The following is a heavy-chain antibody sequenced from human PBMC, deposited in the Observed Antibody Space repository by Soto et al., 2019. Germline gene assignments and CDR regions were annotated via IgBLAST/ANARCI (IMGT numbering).Heavy chain of an antibody. V-gene: IGHV3-21*01. CDR3: ARDQRYGSSGYSDFDY. Sequence: PGGSLRLSCEASGFTFSSYNMNWVRQAPGKGLEWVSSISSRSDYIYYADSLKGRFTISRDNAKNSLYLQMNSLRAEDTAVYYCARDQRYGSSGYSDFDYWGQGTLVTVSS. CDR1: GFTFSSYN. J-gene: IGHJ4*02. D-gene: IGHD3-22*01. CDR2: ISSRSDYI.